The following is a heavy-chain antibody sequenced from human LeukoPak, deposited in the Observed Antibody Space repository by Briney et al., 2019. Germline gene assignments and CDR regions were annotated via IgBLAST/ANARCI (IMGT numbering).Heavy chain of an antibody. CDR3: ASGRDRLKAGDH. V-gene: IGHV4-34*01. D-gene: IGHD3-16*01. CDR1: GGSCDDYY. CDR2: IYSSGIF. Sequence: PSETLSLTCAVYGGSCDDYYCSWLRQPPGKGLEWIGEIYSSGIFYYNSSLLSRVTISIDTSKSQLSLSLTSVTAADTAFYYCASGRDRLKAGDHWGQGSLVTVSS. J-gene: IGHJ4*02.